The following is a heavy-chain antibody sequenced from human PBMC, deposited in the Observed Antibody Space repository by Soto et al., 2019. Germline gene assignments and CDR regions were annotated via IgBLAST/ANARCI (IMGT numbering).Heavy chain of an antibody. CDR1: GGSISSSSYY. J-gene: IGHJ6*02. CDR2: IYYSGST. D-gene: IGHD3-9*01. CDR3: ARQGLRYFDWLLSYYGMDV. V-gene: IGHV4-39*01. Sequence: PSETLSLTCTVSGGSISSSSYYWGWIRQPPGKGLEWIGSIYYSGSTYYNPSLKSRVTISVDTSKNQFSLKLSSVTAADTAVYYCARQGLRYFDWLLSYYGMDVWGQGTTVS.